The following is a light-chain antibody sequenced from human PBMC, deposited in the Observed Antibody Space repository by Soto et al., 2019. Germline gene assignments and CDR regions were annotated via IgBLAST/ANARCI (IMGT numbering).Light chain of an antibody. J-gene: IGKJ1*01. Sequence: ENQMSQSPRTLAASVGGGDPITRRASQSIGSWLAWYQQKPGKAPKLLIYDASSLESGVPSRFSGSGSGTEFTLTISSLQPDDFATYYCQQYDSFSVAFGQGTKVDIK. CDR1: QSIGSW. CDR3: QQYDSFSVA. V-gene: IGKV1-5*01. CDR2: DAS.